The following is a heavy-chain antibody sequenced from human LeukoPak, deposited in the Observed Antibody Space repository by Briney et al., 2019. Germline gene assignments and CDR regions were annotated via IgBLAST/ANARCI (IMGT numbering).Heavy chain of an antibody. V-gene: IGHV4-34*01. D-gene: IGHD3-10*01. J-gene: IGHJ3*02. CDR3: RRRRQFGYDGSWSPSDI. Sequence: PSETLSFNCSGYGLSFSDFYWRWIGQPPGKGLEWIRKINHSGSSYHNPSLNRRLTNSVNTSNNQYSLQLSSVTAAHTPLYYCRRRRQFGYDGSWSPSDIWGQGTMVTVSS. CDR2: INHSGSS. CDR1: GLSFSDFY.